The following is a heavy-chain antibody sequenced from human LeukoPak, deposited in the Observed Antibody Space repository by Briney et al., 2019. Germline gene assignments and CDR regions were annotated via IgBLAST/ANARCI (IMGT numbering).Heavy chain of an antibody. CDR1: GGTFSSYA. Sequence: ASVKVSCKASGGTFSSYAISWVRQAPGQGLEWMGGIIPIFGTANYAQKFQGRVTITADESTSTAYMELSSLRSEDTAVYYCARVVLHRHRSQNWFDPWGQGTLVTVSS. V-gene: IGHV1-69*01. CDR3: ARVVLHRHRSQNWFDP. CDR2: IIPIFGTA. D-gene: IGHD2-2*02. J-gene: IGHJ5*02.